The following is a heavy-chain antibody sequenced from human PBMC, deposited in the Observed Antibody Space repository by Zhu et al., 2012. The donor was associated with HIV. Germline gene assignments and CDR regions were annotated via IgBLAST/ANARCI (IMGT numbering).Heavy chain of an antibody. CDR3: ARQAPSSGWPENY. CDR1: GNSISSGYY. D-gene: IGHD6-19*01. CDR2: IYHSGST. V-gene: IGHV4-38-2*01. Sequence: QVQLQESGPGLVKPSETLSLTCAVSGNSISSGYYWGWIRQSPGKGLEWIGTIYHSGSTYYNPSLKSRVTISADTSKNQFSLKLSSVTAADTAVYYCARQAPSSGWPENYWGQGTLVTVTS. J-gene: IGHJ4*02.